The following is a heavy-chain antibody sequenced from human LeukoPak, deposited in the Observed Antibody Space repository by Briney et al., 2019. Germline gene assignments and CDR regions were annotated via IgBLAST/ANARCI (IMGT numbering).Heavy chain of an antibody. J-gene: IGHJ4*02. V-gene: IGHV4-34*01. CDR1: DGSFSGYY. Sequence: SETLSLTCAVYDGSFSGYYWSWIRQPPGKGLEWIGEINHSGSTNYNPSLKSRVTISVDTSKNQFSLKLSSVTAADTAVYYCARVGPYYDSSGYENYYFDYWGQGTLVTVSS. CDR3: ARVGPYYDSSGYENYYFDY. CDR2: INHSGST. D-gene: IGHD3-22*01.